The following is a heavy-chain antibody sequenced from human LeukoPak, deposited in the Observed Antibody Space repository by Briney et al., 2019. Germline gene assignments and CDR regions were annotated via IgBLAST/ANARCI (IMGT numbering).Heavy chain of an antibody. D-gene: IGHD3-22*01. CDR2: IYSGGST. CDR1: GFTVSSNY. Sequence: GGSLRLSCAASGFTVSSNYMSWVRQAPGKGLEWVSVIYSGGSTYYADSVKGRFTISRDNSKNTLYLQMNSLRAEDTAVYYCATLLVAYYYDSSGRIDIWGQGTMVTVSS. J-gene: IGHJ3*02. CDR3: ATLLVAYYYDSSGRIDI. V-gene: IGHV3-53*01.